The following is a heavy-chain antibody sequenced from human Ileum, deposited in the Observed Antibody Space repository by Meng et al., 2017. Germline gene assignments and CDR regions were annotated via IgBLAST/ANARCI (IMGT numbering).Heavy chain of an antibody. D-gene: IGHD6-19*01. CDR3: VRGGTDETAVAAG. CDR2: IKQDVSDM. V-gene: IGHV3-7*01. Sequence: GGSLRLSCEASGLTLSRYWMHWVRQAPGKGLEWVAKIKQDVSDMEYADSVKGRFTISRDNAKNSLHLQMNSLGAEDTAMYYCVRGGTDETAVAAGWGQGTLVTVSS. J-gene: IGHJ4*02. CDR1: GLTLSRYW.